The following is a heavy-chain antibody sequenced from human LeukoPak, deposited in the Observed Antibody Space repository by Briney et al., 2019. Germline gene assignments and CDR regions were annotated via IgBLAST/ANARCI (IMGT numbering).Heavy chain of an antibody. Sequence: GGSLRLSCAASGFTFSSYGMPWVRQAPGKGLEWVAVIWYDGSNKYYADSVKGRFTISRDNSKNTLYLQMNSLRAEDTAVYYCARDQAQLSYYYYGMDVWGQGTTVTVSS. CDR3: ARDQAQLSYYYYGMDV. V-gene: IGHV3-33*01. CDR2: IWYDGSNK. J-gene: IGHJ6*02. CDR1: GFTFSSYG. D-gene: IGHD6-13*01.